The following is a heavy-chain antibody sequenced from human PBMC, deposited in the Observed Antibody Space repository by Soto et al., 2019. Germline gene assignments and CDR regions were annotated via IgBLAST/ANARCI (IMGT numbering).Heavy chain of an antibody. CDR1: GGSISSYY. Sequence: QVQLQESRPGLVKPSETLSLTCTVSGGSISSYYWSWIRQPPGKGLEWIGYIYYSGSTNYNPSLKSRVTISVDTSKNQFSLKLSSVTAADTAVYYCARIWFGEFLGMDVWGQGTTVTVSS. D-gene: IGHD3-10*01. CDR2: IYYSGST. CDR3: ARIWFGEFLGMDV. J-gene: IGHJ6*02. V-gene: IGHV4-59*01.